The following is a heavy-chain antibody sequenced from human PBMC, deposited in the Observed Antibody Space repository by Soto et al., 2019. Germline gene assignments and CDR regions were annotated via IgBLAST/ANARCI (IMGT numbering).Heavy chain of an antibody. CDR2: IVVDSNTA. Sequence: QVVLLQSGAEVKEPGFSVRVSCQVSGSTFNNFAFSWVRQGPGHGPEWMGGIVVDSNTAEYSQRFQDRVTITADTSTDTLYMELGSLTFEDTAVYYCARAIKRWEVNYYFDFWGQGTLVTVSS. CDR3: ARAIKRWEVNYYFDF. CDR1: GSTFNNFA. D-gene: IGHD1-26*01. V-gene: IGHV1-69*06. J-gene: IGHJ4*02.